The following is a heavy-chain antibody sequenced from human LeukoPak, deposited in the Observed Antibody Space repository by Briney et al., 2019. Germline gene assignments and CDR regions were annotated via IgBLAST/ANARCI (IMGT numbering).Heavy chain of an antibody. V-gene: IGHV4-34*01. CDR2: INHSGST. J-gene: IGHJ5*02. D-gene: IGHD6-19*01. Sequence: SETLSLTCAVYGGSFSGYYWSWIRQPPGKGLEWIGEINHSGSTNYNPSLKSRVTISVDTSKNQFSLKLSSVTAADTAVYYCARHTLIAVATGWFDPWGQGTLVTVSS. CDR1: GGSFSGYY. CDR3: ARHTLIAVATGWFDP.